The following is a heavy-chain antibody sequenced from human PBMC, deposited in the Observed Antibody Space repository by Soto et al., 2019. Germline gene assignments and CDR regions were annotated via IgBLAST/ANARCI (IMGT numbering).Heavy chain of an antibody. CDR1: GYSFTSYW. D-gene: IGHD2-2*03. Sequence: GESLKISCKGSGYSFTSYWIGWVRQMPGKGLEWMGIIYPGDSDTRYSPSFQGQVTISADKSLRTAYLQWTSLKASDTALYYCARTRAFTLGSYYEGMDVWGQGTTVNVSS. J-gene: IGHJ6*02. CDR2: IYPGDSDT. V-gene: IGHV5-51*01. CDR3: ARTRAFTLGSYYEGMDV.